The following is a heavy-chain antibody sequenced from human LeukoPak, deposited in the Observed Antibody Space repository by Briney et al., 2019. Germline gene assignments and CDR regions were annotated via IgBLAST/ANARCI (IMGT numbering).Heavy chain of an antibody. J-gene: IGHJ5*02. Sequence: GGSLRLSCATSGFTFSSYAMSWVRQAPGKGLEWVSAISGSGGSTYYADSVKGRFTISRDNSKNTLYLQMSSLRAEDTAVYYCAKHASYDILFDPWGQGTLVTVSS. CDR3: AKHASYDILFDP. D-gene: IGHD3-9*01. CDR1: GFTFSSYA. CDR2: ISGSGGST. V-gene: IGHV3-23*01.